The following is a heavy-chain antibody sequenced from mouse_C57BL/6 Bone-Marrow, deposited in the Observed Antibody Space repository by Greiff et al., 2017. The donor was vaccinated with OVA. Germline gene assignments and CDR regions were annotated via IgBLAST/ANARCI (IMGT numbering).Heavy chain of an antibody. Sequence: VQLQQSGPELVKPGASVKISCKASGYTFTDYYINWVKQRPGQGLEWIGWIFPGSGSTYYNEKFKGKATLTVDKSSSTAYMLLSSLTSEDSAVYFCARENYYGSSLHWYFDVWGTGTTVTVSS. V-gene: IGHV1-75*01. CDR3: ARENYYGSSLHWYFDV. J-gene: IGHJ1*03. CDR1: GYTFTDYY. CDR2: IFPGSGST. D-gene: IGHD1-1*01.